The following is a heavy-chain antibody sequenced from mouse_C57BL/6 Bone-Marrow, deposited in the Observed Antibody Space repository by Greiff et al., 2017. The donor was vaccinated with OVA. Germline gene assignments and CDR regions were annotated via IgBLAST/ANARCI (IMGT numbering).Heavy chain of an antibody. CDR1: GYSITSGYY. Sequence: EVQRVESGPGLVKPSQSLSLTCSVTGYSITSGYYWNWIRQFPGNKLEWMGYISYDGSNNYNPSLKNRISITRDTSKNQFFLKLNSVTTEDTATYYCARGDHWYFDVWGTGTTVTVSS. D-gene: IGHD3-3*01. J-gene: IGHJ1*03. CDR2: ISYDGSN. V-gene: IGHV3-6*01. CDR3: ARGDHWYFDV.